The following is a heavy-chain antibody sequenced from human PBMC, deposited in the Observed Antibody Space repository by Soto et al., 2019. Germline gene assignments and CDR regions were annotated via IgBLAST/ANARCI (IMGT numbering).Heavy chain of an antibody. J-gene: IGHJ3*02. CDR2: IYYSGST. D-gene: IGHD5-18*01. Sequence: SETLSLTCSVSCGTITRGGHFWSWVRESAGKGLEWLGYIYYSGSTYYNPSLKGRVMMTIDTSKHKFYLKLSSVTAADTAVYYCARPGWIQWDDAFDIWGQGTMVTVSS. V-gene: IGHV4-30-4*01. CDR1: CGTITRGGHF. CDR3: ARPGWIQWDDAFDI.